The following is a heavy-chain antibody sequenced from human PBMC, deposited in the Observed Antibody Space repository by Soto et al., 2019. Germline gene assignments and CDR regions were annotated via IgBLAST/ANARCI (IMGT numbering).Heavy chain of an antibody. CDR3: ERVPDY. Sequence: SETLSLTCAVSGGPLSSGGYSWSWIRQPPGKGLEWIGYIYHSGSTYYNPSLKSRVTISVDRSKNQFSLKLSSVTAADTAVYYCERVPDYWGQGTLVTVSS. J-gene: IGHJ4*02. V-gene: IGHV4-30-2*01. CDR2: IYHSGST. CDR1: GGPLSSGGYS.